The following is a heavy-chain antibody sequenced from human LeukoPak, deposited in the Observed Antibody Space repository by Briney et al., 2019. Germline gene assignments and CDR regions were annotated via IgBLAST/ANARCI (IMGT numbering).Heavy chain of an antibody. CDR2: MNPNSGNT. CDR3: ARAISGRIVLMVYAIRGRQFDY. J-gene: IGHJ4*02. D-gene: IGHD2-8*01. CDR1: GYTFTSYD. Sequence: GASVKVSCKASGYTFTSYDINWVRQATGQGLEWMGWMNPNSGNTGYAQKFQGGVTMTRNTSISTAYMELSSLRSEDTAVYYCARAISGRIVLMVYAIRGRQFDYWGQGTLVTVSS. V-gene: IGHV1-8*01.